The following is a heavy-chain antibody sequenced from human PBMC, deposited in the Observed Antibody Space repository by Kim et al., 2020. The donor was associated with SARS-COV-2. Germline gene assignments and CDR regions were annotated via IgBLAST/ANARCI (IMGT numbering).Heavy chain of an antibody. D-gene: IGHD3-10*01. V-gene: IGHV4-59*08. Sequence: TNYNPSLKSRVTISVDTSKNQFSLKLSSVTAADTAVYYCARRSAGNWFDPWGQGTLVTVSS. J-gene: IGHJ5*02. CDR3: ARRSAGNWFDP. CDR2: T.